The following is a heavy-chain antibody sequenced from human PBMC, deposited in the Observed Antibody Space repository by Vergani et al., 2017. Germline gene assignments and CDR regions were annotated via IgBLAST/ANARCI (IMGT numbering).Heavy chain of an antibody. CDR2: ISPDGFST. V-gene: IGHV1-46*01. D-gene: IGHD6-13*01. CDR1: GYTFTAYY. J-gene: IGHJ4*02. Sequence: QVQLVQSGAEVGKPGASVKISCKASGYTFTAYYIHWVRQAPEQGLEWVGVISPDGFSTFYAQKFQGRVTITRDTSTSTVYVEVTSLRSDDTAVYYCARHQDGSSWLPLDYWGQGTLVTVSS. CDR3: ARHQDGSSWLPLDY.